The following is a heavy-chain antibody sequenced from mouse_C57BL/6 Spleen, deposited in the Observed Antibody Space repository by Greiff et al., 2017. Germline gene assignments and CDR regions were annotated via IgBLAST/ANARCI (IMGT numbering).Heavy chain of an antibody. Sequence: QVHVKQSGAELVKPGASVKISCKASSYTFTDYYINWVKQRPGQGLEWIGKIGPGSGGTYYNEKFKGKATLTADKSSSTAYMQLSSLTSEDSAVYFCARGYYYGKGYFDVWGTGTTVTVSS. CDR3: ARGYYYGKGYFDV. CDR2: IGPGSGGT. CDR1: SYTFTDYY. J-gene: IGHJ1*03. D-gene: IGHD2-1*01. V-gene: IGHV1-77*01.